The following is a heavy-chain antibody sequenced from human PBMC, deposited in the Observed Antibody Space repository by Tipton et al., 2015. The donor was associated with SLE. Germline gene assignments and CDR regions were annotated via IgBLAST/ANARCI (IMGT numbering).Heavy chain of an antibody. D-gene: IGHD6-19*01. V-gene: IGHV4-39*07. CDR1: GDSISSNNYY. CDR2: IYYSGNT. CDR3: ASGSPSDPFDS. J-gene: IGHJ4*02. Sequence: TLSLTCTVSGDSISSNNYYWGWIRQPPGKGLEWIGNIYYSGNTYSYPSLQRRVTISVDTSKNQFSLNLGSVTAADTAVYYCASGSPSDPFDSWGQGTLVTVSS.